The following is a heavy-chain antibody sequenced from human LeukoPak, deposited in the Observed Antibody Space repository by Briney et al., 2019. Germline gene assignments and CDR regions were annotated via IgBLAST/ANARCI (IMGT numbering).Heavy chain of an antibody. V-gene: IGHV3-30*04. CDR1: DFPCGGFA. Sequence: GGSVRPPVEASDFPCGGFAMHGAGKAQAKGRKWGAVISYDGSNKYYADSVKGRFTLSRANSKTTLYLQMNSLRAEDTAVYYCARDRQLWYYGMAVSGQGTTVTVSS. J-gene: IGHJ6*02. D-gene: IGHD5-18*01. CDR2: ISYDGSNK. CDR3: ARDRQLWYYGMAV.